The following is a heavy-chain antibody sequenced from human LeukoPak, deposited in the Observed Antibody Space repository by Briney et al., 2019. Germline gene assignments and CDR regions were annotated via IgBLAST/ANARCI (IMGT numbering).Heavy chain of an antibody. Sequence: ASVKVSCKVSGDTLTELSMHWVRQAPGKGLEWMGGFDPKEGERVYAQHFQGRFTMTEDTSSGTAYMELNRLRSEDTAVYYCARAGWYYDSSGDYAFDIWGQGTMVTVSS. CDR1: GDTLTELS. J-gene: IGHJ3*02. V-gene: IGHV1-24*01. D-gene: IGHD3-22*01. CDR2: FDPKEGER. CDR3: ARAGWYYDSSGDYAFDI.